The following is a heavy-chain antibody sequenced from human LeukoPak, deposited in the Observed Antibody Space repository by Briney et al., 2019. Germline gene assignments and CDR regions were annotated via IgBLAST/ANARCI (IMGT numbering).Heavy chain of an antibody. D-gene: IGHD3-10*01. CDR3: ARVVPWFGELAGGGGPFDI. Sequence: SETLSLTCTVSGGSISSYYWSWIRQPPGKGLEWIGYIYYSGSTNYNPSLKSRVTISVHTSKNQFSLKLSSVTAADTAVYYCARVVPWFGELAGGGGPFDIWGQGTMVTVSS. J-gene: IGHJ3*02. CDR1: GGSISSYY. CDR2: IYYSGST. V-gene: IGHV4-59*01.